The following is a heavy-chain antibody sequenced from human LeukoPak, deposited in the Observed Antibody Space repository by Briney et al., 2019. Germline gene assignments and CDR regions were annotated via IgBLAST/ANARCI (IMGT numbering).Heavy chain of an antibody. CDR2: INRSGST. D-gene: IGHD2-2*01. J-gene: IGHJ4*02. CDR3: ARELSDIVVVPAAFDY. Sequence: SETLSLTCAVYGGSFSGYYWNWIRQPPGKGLEWIGEINRSGSTNYNPSLKSRVTISVDTSKNQFSLKLSSVTAADTAVYYCARELSDIVVVPAAFDYWGQGTLVTVSS. V-gene: IGHV4-34*01. CDR1: GGSFSGYY.